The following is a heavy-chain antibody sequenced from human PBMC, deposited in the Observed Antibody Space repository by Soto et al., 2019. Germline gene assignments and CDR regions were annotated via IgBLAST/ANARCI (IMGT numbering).Heavy chain of an antibody. V-gene: IGHV3-23*01. J-gene: IGHJ4*02. Sequence: VQLLESGGGLVQPGGSLRLSCAASGFTFSCYAMSWVRQAPGKGLEWVSAIGVSGDTTYYADSVKGRFTISRDNSKNTLYLQMGSLRAEETAVYYCAKVRRFGELRSLYWGQGTLVIVSS. D-gene: IGHD3-10*01. CDR1: GFTFSCYA. CDR3: AKVRRFGELRSLY. CDR2: IGVSGDTT.